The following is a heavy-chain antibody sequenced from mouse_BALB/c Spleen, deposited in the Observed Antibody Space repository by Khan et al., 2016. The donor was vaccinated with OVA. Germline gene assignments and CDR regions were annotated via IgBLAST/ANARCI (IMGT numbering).Heavy chain of an antibody. CDR2: ISYSGNT. J-gene: IGHJ3*01. D-gene: IGHD2-4*01. CDR1: GYSITSEYT. V-gene: IGHV3-2*02. Sequence: VQLKESGPGLVKPSQSLSLTCTVTGYSITSEYTWNWLRQFPGNKLEWMGFISYSGNTRYNPSLKSRISITRDTSKNQFFLQLNSVTSEDTATYYSARKDYYDYDPFPYWGQGTLVTVSA. CDR3: ARKDYYDYDPFPY.